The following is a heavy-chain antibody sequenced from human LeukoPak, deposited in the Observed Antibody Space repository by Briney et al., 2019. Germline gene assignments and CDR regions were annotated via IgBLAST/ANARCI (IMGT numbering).Heavy chain of an antibody. V-gene: IGHV3-43D*03. CDR1: GFTFDDYA. J-gene: IGHJ4*02. CDR2: ISWDGGST. Sequence: GGSLRLSCAASGFTFDDYAMHWVRQAPGKGLEWVSRISWDGGSTYYADSVKGRFTISRDNSKNSLYLQMNSLRADDTALYYCAKDRGFGVVTQDFDYWGQGTLVTVSS. D-gene: IGHD3-3*01. CDR3: AKDRGFGVVTQDFDY.